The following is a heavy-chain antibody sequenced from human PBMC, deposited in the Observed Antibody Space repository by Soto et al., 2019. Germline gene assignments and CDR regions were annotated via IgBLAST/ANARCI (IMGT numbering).Heavy chain of an antibody. J-gene: IGHJ5*02. CDR2: ISWNSGSI. CDR1: GFTFDDYA. Sequence: EVQLVESGGGLVQPGRSLRLSCAASGFTFDDYAMHWVRQAPGKGLEWVSGISWNSGSIGYVDSVKGRFTISRDNAKNSLYLQMNSLRAEDTALYYCAKDMGNPWGQGTLVTVSS. D-gene: IGHD1-26*01. CDR3: AKDMGNP. V-gene: IGHV3-9*01.